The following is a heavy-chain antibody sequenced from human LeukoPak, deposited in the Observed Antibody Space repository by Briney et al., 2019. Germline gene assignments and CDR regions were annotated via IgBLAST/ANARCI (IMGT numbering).Heavy chain of an antibody. D-gene: IGHD3-22*01. CDR2: INWNGGST. Sequence: GGSLRLSCAASGFTSDDYGMSWVRQAPGKGLEWVSGINWNGGSTGYADSVKGRFTISRDNAKNSLYLQMNSLRAEDTAVYYCARDLYRTVVVPHYFDYWGQGTLVTVSS. V-gene: IGHV3-20*04. CDR1: GFTSDDYG. CDR3: ARDLYRTVVVPHYFDY. J-gene: IGHJ4*02.